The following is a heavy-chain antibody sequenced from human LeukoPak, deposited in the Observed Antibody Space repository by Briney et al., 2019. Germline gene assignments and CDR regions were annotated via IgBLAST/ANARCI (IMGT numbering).Heavy chain of an antibody. J-gene: IGHJ3*02. CDR1: GGTFSSYA. Sequence: GASVKVSCKASGGTFSSYAISWVRQAPGQGLEWMGGIIPIFGTTNHAQRLQGRVTITADESTSTAYMELSSLRSEDTAVYYCARDMHYYDSSGYSLGDAFDIWGQGTMVTVSS. CDR2: IIPIFGTT. V-gene: IGHV1-69*13. CDR3: ARDMHYYDSSGYSLGDAFDI. D-gene: IGHD3-22*01.